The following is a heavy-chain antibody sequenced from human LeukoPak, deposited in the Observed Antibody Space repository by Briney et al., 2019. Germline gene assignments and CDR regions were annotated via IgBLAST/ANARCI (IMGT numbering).Heavy chain of an antibody. D-gene: IGHD4-17*01. CDR3: ARGTVTFSYWYFDL. CDR2: INPNSGGT. CDR1: GYTFTCYY. V-gene: IGHV1-2*02. Sequence: ASVKVSCKASGYTFTCYYMHWVRQAPGQGLEWMGWINPNSGGTNYAQKFQGRVTMTRDTAISTAYMELSRLRSDDTAVYYCARGTVTFSYWYFDLWGRGTLVTVPS. J-gene: IGHJ2*01.